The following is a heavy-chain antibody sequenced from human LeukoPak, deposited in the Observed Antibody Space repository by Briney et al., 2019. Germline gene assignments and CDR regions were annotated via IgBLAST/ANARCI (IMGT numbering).Heavy chain of an antibody. D-gene: IGHD6-19*01. CDR3: ARGSSGWYRFDY. V-gene: IGHV1-69*05. CDR1: GGTFSSYA. Sequence: SSVKVSCKASGGTFSSYAISWVRQAPGQGLEWMGRIIPISGTANYAQKFQGRVTITTDESTSTAYMELSSLRSEDTAVYYCARGSSGWYRFDYWGQGTLVTVSS. J-gene: IGHJ4*02. CDR2: IIPISGTA.